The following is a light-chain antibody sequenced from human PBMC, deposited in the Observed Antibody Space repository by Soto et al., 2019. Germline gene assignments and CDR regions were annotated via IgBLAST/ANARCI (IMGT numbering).Light chain of an antibody. CDR3: QQYGYLVT. J-gene: IGKJ4*01. Sequence: EIVLTQSPATLSLSPGERATLSCGASQRVSSNYLAWYQQKPGLAPRLVIYGASSRATGIPDRFSGSGSGTDFTLTISRLEPEDFAMYYCQQYGYLVTFGGGTKVDIK. CDR1: QRVSSNY. CDR2: GAS. V-gene: IGKV3D-20*01.